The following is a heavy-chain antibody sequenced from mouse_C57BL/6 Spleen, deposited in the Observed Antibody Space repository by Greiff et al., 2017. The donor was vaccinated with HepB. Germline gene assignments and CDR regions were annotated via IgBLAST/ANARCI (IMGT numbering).Heavy chain of an antibody. J-gene: IGHJ2*01. CDR2: IYPGDGDT. D-gene: IGHD1-1*01. V-gene: IGHV1-80*01. CDR1: GYAFSSYW. CDR3: GRGDYYGSSY. Sequence: QVQLQQSGAELVKPGASVKISCKASGYAFSSYWMNWVKQRPGKGLEWIGQIYPGDGDTNYNGKFKGKATLTADKSSSTAYMQLSSLASEASAVYFGGRGDYYGSSYWGQGTTLTVSS.